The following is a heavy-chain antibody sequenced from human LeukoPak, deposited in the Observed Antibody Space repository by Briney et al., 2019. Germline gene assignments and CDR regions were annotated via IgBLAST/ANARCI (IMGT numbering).Heavy chain of an antibody. Sequence: GGSLRLSCAASGFTFSSYSMNWVRQAPGKGLEWVSSISSSSSYIYYADSVKGRFTISRDNAKNSLYLQMNSLRAEDTAVYYCAKEDTAMAYYYYYMDVWGKGTTVTVSS. CDR3: AKEDTAMAYYYYYMDV. J-gene: IGHJ6*03. CDR2: ISSSSSYI. D-gene: IGHD5-18*01. CDR1: GFTFSSYS. V-gene: IGHV3-21*01.